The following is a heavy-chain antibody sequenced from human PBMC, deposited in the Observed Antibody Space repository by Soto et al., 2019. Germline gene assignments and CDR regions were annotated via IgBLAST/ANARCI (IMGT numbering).Heavy chain of an antibody. CDR3: AKDLGVSPSAGSDSGWYSILGYFDY. J-gene: IGHJ4*02. CDR1: GFTFSSYG. CDR2: ISYDGSNK. V-gene: IGHV3-30*18. Sequence: GGSLRLSCAASGFTFSSYGMHWVRQAPGKGLEWVAVISYDGSNKYYADSVKGRFTISRDNSKNTLYLQMNSLRAEDTAVYYCAKDLGVSPSAGSDSGWYSILGYFDYWGQGTLVTVSS. D-gene: IGHD6-19*01.